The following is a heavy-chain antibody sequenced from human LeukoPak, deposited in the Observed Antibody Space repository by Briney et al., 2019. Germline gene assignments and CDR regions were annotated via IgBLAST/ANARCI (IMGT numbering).Heavy chain of an antibody. V-gene: IGHV1-46*01. Sequence: GASVKVSCKASGYTFTSYYMHWVRQAPGQGLEWMGIINPNSGSTSYAQRFQGRVTMTRDTSTSTVYMELSSLRSEDTAVYYCARDKVGYCSSTSCPHVYGYWGQGTLVTVSS. CDR2: INPNSGST. J-gene: IGHJ4*02. CDR3: ARDKVGYCSSTSCPHVYGY. CDR1: GYTFTSYY. D-gene: IGHD2-2*01.